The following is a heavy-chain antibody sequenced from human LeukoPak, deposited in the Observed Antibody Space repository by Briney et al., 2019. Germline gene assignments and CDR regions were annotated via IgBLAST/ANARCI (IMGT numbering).Heavy chain of an antibody. Sequence: SVKVSCKASGYIFTGYYLHWVRQAPGQGLEWMGRINPDSGGTNYAQESQGRVTMTRDTSISTAYMEVSRLRHDDTAVYYCARDLGDYGWDYWGQGTLVTVSS. CDR3: ARDLGDYGWDY. D-gene: IGHD3-16*01. V-gene: IGHV1-2*06. CDR1: GYIFTGYY. CDR2: INPDSGGT. J-gene: IGHJ4*02.